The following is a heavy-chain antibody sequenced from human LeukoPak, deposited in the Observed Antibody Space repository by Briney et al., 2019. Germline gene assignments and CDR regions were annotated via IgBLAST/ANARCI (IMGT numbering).Heavy chain of an antibody. CDR3: AREPRYYYASSGYLDY. Sequence: PSETLSLTCTVSGGSISSYYWSWIRQPAGKGLEWIGRIYTSGSTNYNTSLKSRVTMSVATSKNQFSLKLSSVTAADTAVYYCAREPRYYYASSGYLDYWGQGTLVTVSS. CDR1: GGSISSYY. J-gene: IGHJ4*02. CDR2: IYTSGST. V-gene: IGHV4-4*07. D-gene: IGHD3-22*01.